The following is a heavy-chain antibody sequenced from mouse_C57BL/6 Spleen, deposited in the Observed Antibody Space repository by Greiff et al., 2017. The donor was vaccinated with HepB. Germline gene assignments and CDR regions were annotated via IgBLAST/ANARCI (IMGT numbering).Heavy chain of an antibody. CDR3: ARAGYDYDGRYYFDY. Sequence: VQLQQSGAELARPGASVKLSCKASGYTFTSYGISWVKQRTGQGLEWIGEIYPRSGNTYYNEKFKGKATLTADKSSSTAYMELRSLTSEDSAVYFCARAGYDYDGRYYFDYWGQGTTLTVSS. J-gene: IGHJ2*01. CDR1: GYTFTSYG. D-gene: IGHD2-4*01. CDR2: IYPRSGNT. V-gene: IGHV1-81*01.